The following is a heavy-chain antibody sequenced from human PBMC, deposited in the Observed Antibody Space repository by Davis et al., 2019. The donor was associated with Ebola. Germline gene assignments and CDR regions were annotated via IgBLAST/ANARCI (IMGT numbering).Heavy chain of an antibody. CDR3: ARPAYGDSATPFDY. J-gene: IGHJ4*02. V-gene: IGHV3-49*04. D-gene: IGHD4-17*01. Sequence: GESLKISCTASGFTFGDYAMTWVRQAPGKGLEWVGFIRSKAYGWTTEYAASVKGRFTISRDDSKSIAYLQMNSLKTEDTAVYYCARPAYGDSATPFDYWGQGTLVTVSS. CDR2: IRSKAYGWTT. CDR1: GFTFGDYA.